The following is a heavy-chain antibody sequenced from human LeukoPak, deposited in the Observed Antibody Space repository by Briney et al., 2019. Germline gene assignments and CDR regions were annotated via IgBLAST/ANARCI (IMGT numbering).Heavy chain of an antibody. V-gene: IGHV4-39*01. CDR3: ARVPISDRSSSVAYFQH. Sequence: SETLSLTRTVSGGSISSSSYYWGWIRQPPGMGLEWIGNIYYSGSTYYNPSLKSRVTISVDTSKNQFSLKLSSVTAADTAVFYCARVPISDRSSSVAYFQHWGQGTLVTVSS. CDR2: IYYSGST. D-gene: IGHD6-6*01. J-gene: IGHJ1*01. CDR1: GGSISSSSYY.